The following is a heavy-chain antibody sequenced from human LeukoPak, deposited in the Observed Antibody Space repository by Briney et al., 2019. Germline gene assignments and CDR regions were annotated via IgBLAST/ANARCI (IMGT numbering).Heavy chain of an antibody. J-gene: IGHJ6*03. Sequence: GGSLRLSCAASGFTFSDYYMSWIRQAPGKGLEWVSYISSSGSTIYYADSVKGRFTISRDNAKNSLCLQMNSLRAEDTAVYYCARETDYGDLYDYYYYMDVWGKGTTVTVSS. CDR2: ISSSGSTI. CDR3: ARETDYGDLYDYYYYMDV. V-gene: IGHV3-11*04. CDR1: GFTFSDYY. D-gene: IGHD4-17*01.